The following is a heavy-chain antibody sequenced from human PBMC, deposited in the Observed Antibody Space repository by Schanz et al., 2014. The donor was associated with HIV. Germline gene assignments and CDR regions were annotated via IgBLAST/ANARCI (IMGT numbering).Heavy chain of an antibody. J-gene: IGHJ3*02. CDR2: SRDKT. Sequence: SRDKTDYTDSVKGRFTISRDNSRNTLFLQMDSLRVDDTAVYYCAQMGTFSSFPIWGHGTVVTVSS. CDR3: AQMGTFSSFPI. V-gene: IGHV3-53*01. D-gene: IGHD7-27*01.